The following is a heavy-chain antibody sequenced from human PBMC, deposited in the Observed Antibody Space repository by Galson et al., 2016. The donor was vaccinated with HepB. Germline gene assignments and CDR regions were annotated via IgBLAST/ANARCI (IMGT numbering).Heavy chain of an antibody. CDR2: IYYSGST. CDR3: ARTYHDMLTGYFSLDY. D-gene: IGHD3-9*01. J-gene: IGHJ4*02. CDR1: GGSVSSGSDY. V-gene: IGHV4-61*01. Sequence: SETLSLTCTVSGGSVSSGSDYWSWIRQPPGKGLEWIGYIYYSGSTNYNPSLKSRVTISVDTSKNQFSLKLSSVTAADTAVYYCARTYHDMLTGYFSLDYWGQGTLVTVSS.